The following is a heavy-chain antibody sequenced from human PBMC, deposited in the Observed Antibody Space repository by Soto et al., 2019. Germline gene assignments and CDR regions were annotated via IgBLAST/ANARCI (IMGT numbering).Heavy chain of an antibody. CDR3: ARTSSAGLSHYFDY. V-gene: IGHV2-70*04. CDR1: GFSLTTNEMR. D-gene: IGHD2-2*01. CDR2: IDWDDHT. Sequence: GPTLVNPTQTLTLTCTFSGFSLTTNEMRVSWIRQPPGKALEWLARIDWDDHTFYSTSLKTRLTISKDTSKNQVVLTMTNMDPVDTATFYCARTSSAGLSHYFDYWGQGTLVTVSS. J-gene: IGHJ4*02.